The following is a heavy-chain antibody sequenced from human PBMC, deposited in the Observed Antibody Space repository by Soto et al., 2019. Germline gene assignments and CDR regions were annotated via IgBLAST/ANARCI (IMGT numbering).Heavy chain of an antibody. V-gene: IGHV4-59*01. Sequence: QVQLQESGPGLVKPSDTLSLTCTVSGASITTYYWSWIRQPPGKGLEWIGYISYSGSTDYNPSLKSRVTISFDASKNQISLQVRSATAADAAVYYCARDLKEYCSDGKCNWFDPWGQGTLDTVSS. D-gene: IGHD2-15*01. CDR2: ISYSGST. CDR3: ARDLKEYCSDGKCNWFDP. J-gene: IGHJ5*02. CDR1: GASITTYY.